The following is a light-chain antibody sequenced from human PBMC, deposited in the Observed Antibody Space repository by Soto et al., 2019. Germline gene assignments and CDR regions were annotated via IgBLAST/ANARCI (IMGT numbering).Light chain of an antibody. V-gene: IGKV1-5*01. CDR1: QSISRW. Sequence: DFQMTHSPSTLSSSVVCRVTITCRXSQSISRWLAWYQQRPGKAPKLLIYDGSSLDTGVPPRFSGSASGTEFTLTISGLQPEDFGTYYCQQYNSYFKWTFGQGTKVDI. CDR2: DGS. CDR3: QQYNSYFKWT. J-gene: IGKJ1*01.